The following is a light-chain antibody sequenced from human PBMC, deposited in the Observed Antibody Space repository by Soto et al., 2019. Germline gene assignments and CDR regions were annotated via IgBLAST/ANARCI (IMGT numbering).Light chain of an antibody. Sequence: EIVLTQSPGTLSSSPGERATLSCRASQSVSSSYLAWYQQKPGQAPRLLIYGASSRATGIPDRFSGSGSGTDFTLTISRLEPEDFAVYYCQQYGSSPPAVTFGPGTKVDIK. CDR2: GAS. V-gene: IGKV3-20*01. J-gene: IGKJ3*01. CDR1: QSVSSSY. CDR3: QQYGSSPPAVT.